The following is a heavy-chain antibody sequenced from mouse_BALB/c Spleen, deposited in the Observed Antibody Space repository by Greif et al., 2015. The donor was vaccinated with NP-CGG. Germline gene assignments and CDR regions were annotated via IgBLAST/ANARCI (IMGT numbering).Heavy chain of an antibody. CDR2: ILPGSGST. D-gene: IGHD1-1*01. J-gene: IGHJ4*01. CDR3: ASYGSSYYAMDY. CDR1: GYTFSSYW. V-gene: IGHV1-9*01. Sequence: VHLVESGAELMKPGASVKISCKATGYTFSSYWIEWVKQRPGHGLEWIGEILPGSGSTNYNEKFKGKATFTADTSSNTAYMQLSSLTSEDSAVYYCASYGSSYYAMDYWGRGTSVTVSS.